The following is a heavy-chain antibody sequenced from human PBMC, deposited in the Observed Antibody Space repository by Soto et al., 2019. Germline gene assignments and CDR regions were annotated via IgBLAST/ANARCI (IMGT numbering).Heavy chain of an antibody. CDR1: GFSFSAYD. CDR3: GIVTADCSGSYYIYY. D-gene: IGHD3-10*02. V-gene: IGHV3-13*01. J-gene: IGHJ4*02. Sequence: EVQLEESGGGLVQPGGSLRLSCETSGFSFSAYDMHWVRQAPVKGLQWVSALGTEGDTYYPDFVKGRCTVSRDNGKKSLFLDMQTRSAGDTAIYDLGIVTADCSGSYYIYYLGQGTLFTVSS. CDR2: LGTEGDT.